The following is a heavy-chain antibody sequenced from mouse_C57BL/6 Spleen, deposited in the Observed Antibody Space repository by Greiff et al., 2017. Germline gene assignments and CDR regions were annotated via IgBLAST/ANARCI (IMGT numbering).Heavy chain of an antibody. CDR2: INPSSGYT. V-gene: IGHV1-4*01. J-gene: IGHJ3*01. D-gene: IGHD2-2*01. Sequence: QVQLQQSGAELARPGASVKMSCKASGYTFTSYTMHWVKQRPGQGLEWIGYINPSSGYTKYNQKFKDKATLTADKSSSTAYMQLSSLTSEDSAVYYCATMVTTEWFAYWGQGTLVTVSA. CDR3: ATMVTTEWFAY. CDR1: GYTFTSYT.